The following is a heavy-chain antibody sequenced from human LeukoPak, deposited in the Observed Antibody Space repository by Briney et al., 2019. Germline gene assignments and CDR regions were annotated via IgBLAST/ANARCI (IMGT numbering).Heavy chain of an antibody. J-gene: IGHJ4*02. D-gene: IGHD3-10*01. V-gene: IGHV3-53*01. CDR2: IYSGGST. CDR1: GFTFSSYA. CDR3: ATDLLSGYGSGSYYTDY. Sequence: GGSLRLSCADSGFTFSSYAMSWVRQAPGKGLEWVSVIYSGGSTYYADSVKGRFTISRDNSKNTLYLQMNSLRAEDTAVYYCATDLLSGYGSGSYYTDYWGQGTLVTVSS.